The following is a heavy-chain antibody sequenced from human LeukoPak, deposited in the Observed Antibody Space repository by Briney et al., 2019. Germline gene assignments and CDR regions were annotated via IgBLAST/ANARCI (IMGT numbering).Heavy chain of an antibody. Sequence: GGSLRLSCATSGLTFTSAWLTWVRQAPGKGLEWVGRIKSKSVGETTDYAAPVKGRFTISRDDSENTLYLQMISLKTEDTAVYYCTTHSGNDLRSWGQGTLVTVSS. CDR3: TTHSGNDLRS. D-gene: IGHD5-12*01. CDR1: GLTFTSAW. V-gene: IGHV3-15*01. J-gene: IGHJ5*02. CDR2: IKSKSVGETT.